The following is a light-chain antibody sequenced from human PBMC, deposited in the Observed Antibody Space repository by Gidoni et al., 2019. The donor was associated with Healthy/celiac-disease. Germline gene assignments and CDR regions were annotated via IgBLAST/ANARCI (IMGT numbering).Light chain of an antibody. CDR1: QGISSY. CDR3: QQLNSYPPEFT. Sequence: DIQLTQSPSFLSASVGDRVTITCRASQGISSYLAWYQQKPGKAPKLLIYAASTLQSGFPSRFSGSGSGTEFTLTISSLQPEDFATYYCQQLNSYPPEFTFGPGTKVDIK. CDR2: AAS. V-gene: IGKV1-9*01. J-gene: IGKJ3*01.